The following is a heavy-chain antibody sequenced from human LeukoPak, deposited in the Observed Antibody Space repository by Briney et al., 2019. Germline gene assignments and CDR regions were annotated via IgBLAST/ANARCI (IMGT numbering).Heavy chain of an antibody. J-gene: IGHJ3*01. V-gene: IGHV3-74*01. Sequence: GGSLRLSCAASGFTFSYYWMHWVRQAPGKGPEWVSRINTDGSSTDNTNYAGSVKGRFTISRDNAKNTLYLQMNSLRAEDTAVYFCARGDSRLVDISAYYRDALDLWGQGTMVTVSS. CDR3: ARGDSRLVDISAYYRDALDL. CDR2: INTDGSSTDNT. D-gene: IGHD3-22*01. CDR1: GFTFSYYW.